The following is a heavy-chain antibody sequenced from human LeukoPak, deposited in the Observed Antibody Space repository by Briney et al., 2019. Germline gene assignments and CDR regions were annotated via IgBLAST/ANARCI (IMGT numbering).Heavy chain of an antibody. D-gene: IGHD3-22*01. CDR3: ARVASSVEDV. CDR2: ISPSGST. V-gene: IGHV4-4*07. J-gene: IGHJ6*02. Sequence: SETLSLTCTVSGASIETFYWSWIRQPAGKGLEWIGRISPSGSTNYNPSLKSRVTMSVDSSKNQFSLNLRSVTAADTAVYYCARVASSVEDVWGQGTTITVSS. CDR1: GASIETFY.